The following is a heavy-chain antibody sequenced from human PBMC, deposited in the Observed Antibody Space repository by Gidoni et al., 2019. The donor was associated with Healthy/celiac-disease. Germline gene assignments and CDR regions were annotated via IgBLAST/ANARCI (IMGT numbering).Heavy chain of an antibody. CDR2: IIPIFGTA. V-gene: IGHV1-69*01. CDR1: GGTFSSYA. Sequence: QVQLVQSGAEVKKPGSSVKVSCKASGGTFSSYAISWVRQAPGQGLEWMGGIIPIFGTANYAQKFQGRVTITADESTSTAYMELSSLRSEDTAVYYCARSSPYYYDSSGYSRWYFDLWGRGTLVTVSS. J-gene: IGHJ2*01. CDR3: ARSSPYYYDSSGYSRWYFDL. D-gene: IGHD3-22*01.